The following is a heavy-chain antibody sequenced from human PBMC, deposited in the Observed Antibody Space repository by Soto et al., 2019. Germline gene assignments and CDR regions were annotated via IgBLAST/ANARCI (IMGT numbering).Heavy chain of an antibody. Sequence: SETXSLTCTFSVYSIGSGDYDGRWIRQPPGKGLEWVAYIHINGGTYYNPSLRSRVTTSVDTSKNQFSLYLSSVTAADTAFYYCARIGTISGIVTHNWFGPWGQRTLVTVSS. V-gene: IGHV4-30-4*01. J-gene: IGHJ5*02. D-gene: IGHD3-3*01. CDR2: IHINGGT. CDR3: ARIGTISGIVTHNWFGP. CDR1: VYSIGSGDYD.